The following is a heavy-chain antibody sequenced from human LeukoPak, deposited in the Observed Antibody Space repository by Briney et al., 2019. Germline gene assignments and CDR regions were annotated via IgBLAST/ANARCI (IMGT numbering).Heavy chain of an antibody. V-gene: IGHV3-73*01. CDR2: IRSKANSYAT. D-gene: IGHD6-13*01. CDR1: GFPFSGSA. CDR3: TRTAAGAFDY. Sequence: PPGGSLRLSCAAPGFPFSGSAMHWVRQASGKGLEWVGRIRSKANSYATAYAASVEGSFTISRDDSKNTAYLQMNSLKTEDTAVYYCTRTAAGAFDYWGQGTLVTVSS. J-gene: IGHJ4*02.